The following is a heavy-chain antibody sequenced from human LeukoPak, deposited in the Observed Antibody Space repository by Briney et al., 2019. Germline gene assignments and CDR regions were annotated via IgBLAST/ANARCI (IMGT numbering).Heavy chain of an antibody. CDR1: GFTFSSYA. Sequence: GGSLRLSCAASGFTFSSYAMSWVRQAPGKGLEWVSAISGSGGSTYYADSVKGRFTTSRDNSKNTLYLQMNSLRAEDTAVYYCAKVPIAAPLYYFDYWGQGTLVTVSS. CDR2: ISGSGGST. D-gene: IGHD6-13*01. J-gene: IGHJ4*02. V-gene: IGHV3-23*01. CDR3: AKVPIAAPLYYFDY.